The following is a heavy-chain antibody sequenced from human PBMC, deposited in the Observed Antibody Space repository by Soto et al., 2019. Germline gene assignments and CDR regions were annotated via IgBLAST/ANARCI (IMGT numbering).Heavy chain of an antibody. J-gene: IGHJ4*02. CDR3: ARDRDDYGSGNYYNRFDF. CDR1: GGIFSTYA. Sequence: QVQLVQSGAEVKKPGSSVKVSCKASGGIFSTYAISWLRQAPGQGLEWMGGIIPLFGTPNYAQRFQGRVTITADESTSTADMDLSRLRSEDTAVYYCARDRDDYGSGNYYNRFDFWGQGTLVTVSS. V-gene: IGHV1-69*01. CDR2: IIPLFGTP. D-gene: IGHD3-10*01.